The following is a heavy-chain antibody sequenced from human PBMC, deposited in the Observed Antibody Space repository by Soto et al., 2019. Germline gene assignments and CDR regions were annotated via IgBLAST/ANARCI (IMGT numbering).Heavy chain of an antibody. CDR2: INPAKGGT. J-gene: IGHJ4*02. D-gene: IGHD3-16*01. CDR1: GYTFTRYP. CDR3: ARYDYSATDFYYFDY. V-gene: IGHV1-3*01. Sequence: GASVKVSCKASGYTFTRYPLHWVRQAPGQRLEWMGWINPAKGGTGYSQKFQGRVTLTRDTSATTAYMELSSLTSEDTGVYFCARYDYSATDFYYFDYWGQGTPVTVSS.